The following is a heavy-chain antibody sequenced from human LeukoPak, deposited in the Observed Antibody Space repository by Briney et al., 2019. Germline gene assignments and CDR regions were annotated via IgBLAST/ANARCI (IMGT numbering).Heavy chain of an antibody. CDR3: AKSRGYTYGSFDY. CDR1: GXTFSSQA. J-gene: IGHJ4*02. V-gene: IGHV3-23*01. Sequence: GGSLRLSCAASGXTFSSQAMSWVRQAPGKGLEWVSVISGGAGTIYSADSVKGRFTISRDNSKSTLYLQMNSLRAEGTAVYYCAKSRGYTYGSFDYWGQGTLVTVSA. CDR2: ISGGAGTI. D-gene: IGHD5-18*01.